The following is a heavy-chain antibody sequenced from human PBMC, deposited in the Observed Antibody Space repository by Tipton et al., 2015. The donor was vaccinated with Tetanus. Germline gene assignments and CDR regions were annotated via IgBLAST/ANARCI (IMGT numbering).Heavy chain of an antibody. CDR3: ARGSGWADF. V-gene: IGHV4-34*01. Sequence: GLVKPSKTLSLTCSVSGGSFSGYLWSWVRQPSGKGLEWIGEINHSGTTNYNPSLKSRVTISADTSRNQFSLTLSSVTAADTAVYYCARGSGWADFWGQGTQVTVSS. D-gene: IGHD6-19*01. CDR1: GGSFSGYL. J-gene: IGHJ4*02. CDR2: INHSGTT.